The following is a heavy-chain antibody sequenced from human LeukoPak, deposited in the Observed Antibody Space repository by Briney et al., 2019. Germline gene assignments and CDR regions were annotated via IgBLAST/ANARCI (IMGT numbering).Heavy chain of an antibody. Sequence: ASVKVSCKASGYTFTSYGISWVRQAPGQGLEWMGWISAYNGSTNYAQKLQGRVTMTTDTSTSTAYMELRSLRSDDTAVYYCAREKGAVLLWFGELRNYYGMDAWGQGTTVTVSS. CDR2: ISAYNGST. V-gene: IGHV1-18*01. D-gene: IGHD3-10*01. J-gene: IGHJ6*02. CDR3: AREKGAVLLWFGELRNYYGMDA. CDR1: GYTFTSYG.